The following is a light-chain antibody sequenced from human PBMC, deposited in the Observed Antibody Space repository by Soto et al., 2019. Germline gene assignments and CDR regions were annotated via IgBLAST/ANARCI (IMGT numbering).Light chain of an antibody. Sequence: QSALTQPPYASGSPGQSVTISCTGSSSDVGGYNYVSWYQQHPGKAPKLMIYEVSKRPSGVPDRLSGSKSGNTASLTVSGLQAEDVADYYCSSYGGSNTVVFGGGTNVTVL. V-gene: IGLV2-8*01. CDR3: SSYGGSNTVV. CDR1: SSDVGGYNY. CDR2: EVS. J-gene: IGLJ2*01.